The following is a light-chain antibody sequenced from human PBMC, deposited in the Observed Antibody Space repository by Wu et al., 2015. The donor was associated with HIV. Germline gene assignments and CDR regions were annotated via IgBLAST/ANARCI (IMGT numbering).Light chain of an antibody. CDR3: QQYNSYSPLT. Sequence: AIQMTQSPSSLSASVGDRVTITCRASQAIRNDLGWYQQKPGKAPKLLIYAASSLHSGVPSRVGGSGSGTDFTLTISSLQPEDFATYYCQQYNSYSPLTFGPGTKVEIK. V-gene: IGKV1-6*01. CDR1: QAIRND. J-gene: IGKJ3*01. CDR2: AAS.